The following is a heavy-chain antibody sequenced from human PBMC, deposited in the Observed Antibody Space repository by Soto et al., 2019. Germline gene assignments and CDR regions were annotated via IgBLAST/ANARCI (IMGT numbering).Heavy chain of an antibody. V-gene: IGHV4-61*01. J-gene: IGHJ6*02. Sequence: SETLSLTCTVSGGSVSSGIYYWSWIRQPPGKGLEWIGYIYYSGSTNYNPSLKSRVTIPVDTSKNQFSLKLSSVTAADTAVYYCARSPSSGRYFDWSYGWPYYYYGMDVWGQGTTVTVSS. CDR2: IYYSGST. CDR3: ARSPSSGRYFDWSYGWPYYYYGMDV. CDR1: GGSVSSGIYY. D-gene: IGHD3-9*01.